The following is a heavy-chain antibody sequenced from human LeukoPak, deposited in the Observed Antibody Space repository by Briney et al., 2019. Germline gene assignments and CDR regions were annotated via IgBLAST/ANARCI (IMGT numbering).Heavy chain of an antibody. D-gene: IGHD3-10*01. Sequence: SETLSLTCTVSGVSISSYYWSWIRQPPGKGLEWSGYIYYSGSTNYNTSLKSRVTISVDTSKNQFSLKLSSVTAADTAVYYCARVQGRPYYYGSGSYYNGEYYDYWGQGTLVTVSS. CDR1: GVSISSYY. V-gene: IGHV4-59*01. CDR3: ARVQGRPYYYGSGSYYNGEYYDY. CDR2: IYYSGST. J-gene: IGHJ4*02.